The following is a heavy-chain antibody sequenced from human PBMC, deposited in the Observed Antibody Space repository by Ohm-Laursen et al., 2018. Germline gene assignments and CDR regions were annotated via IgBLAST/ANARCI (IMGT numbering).Heavy chain of an antibody. CDR2: IKSKTDGGTT. CDR1: GFTFSNAC. D-gene: IGHD1-7*01. J-gene: IGHJ4*02. V-gene: IGHV3-15*01. CDR3: NTGITGTRRVVDF. Sequence: SLRLSCAASGFTFSNACMSWVRQAPGKGLEWVGRIKSKTDGGTTDYAAPVKGRFTISRDDSKNTLYLQMNSLKTEDTAVYYCNTGITGTRRVVDFWGQGTLVTVSS.